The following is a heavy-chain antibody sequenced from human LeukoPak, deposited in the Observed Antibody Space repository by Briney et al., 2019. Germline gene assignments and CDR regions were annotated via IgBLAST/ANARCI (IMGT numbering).Heavy chain of an antibody. CDR3: ARPRMITFGGVIVPDAFDI. CDR1: GGSISSYY. Sequence: SETLSLTCTVSGGSISSYYWSWIWQPPGKGLEWIGYIYYSGSTNYNPSLKSRVTISVDTSKNQFSLKLSSVTAADTAVYYCARPRMITFGGVIVPDAFDIWGQGTMVTVSS. CDR2: IYYSGST. D-gene: IGHD3-16*02. J-gene: IGHJ3*02. V-gene: IGHV4-59*08.